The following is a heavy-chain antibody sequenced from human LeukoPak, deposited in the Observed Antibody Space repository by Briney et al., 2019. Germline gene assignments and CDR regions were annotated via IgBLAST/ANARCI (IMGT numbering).Heavy chain of an antibody. CDR3: PKGLSSGYSGSDY. CDR2: ISFDGSNK. J-gene: IGHJ4*02. D-gene: IGHD3-22*01. CDR1: GFTFSSYA. V-gene: IGHV3-30*04. Sequence: PGGSLRLSCAASGFTFSSYAMHWVRQAPGKGLEWVAVISFDGSNKYYADSVKGRFTISRDNSKNTLYLQMNSLRAEDTAVYYCPKGLSSGYSGSDYWGQGTLVTVSS.